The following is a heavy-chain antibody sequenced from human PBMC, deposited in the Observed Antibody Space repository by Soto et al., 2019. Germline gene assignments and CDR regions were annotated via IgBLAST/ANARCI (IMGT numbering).Heavy chain of an antibody. J-gene: IGHJ5*02. CDR3: ARGGDLVLVTAQLDH. V-gene: IGHV1-46*03. CDR1: GYTFTNYY. D-gene: IGHD2-21*02. CDR2: IKCSGGET. Sequence: QVLLVQSGAEVKKPGASVKVSCKTSGYTFTNYYMHWVRQAPGQGLEWMGIIKCSGGETTYAQRFLGRVTMTRDTSTSTVYIEVSSLRSEDTAVYYCARGGDLVLVTAQLDHWGQGTLVTVSS.